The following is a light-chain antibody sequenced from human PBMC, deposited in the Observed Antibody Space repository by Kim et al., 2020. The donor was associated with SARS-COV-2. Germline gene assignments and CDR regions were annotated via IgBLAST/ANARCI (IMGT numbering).Light chain of an antibody. CDR2: DVS. V-gene: IGLV2-14*03. J-gene: IGLJ1*01. CDR3: SSYTRSSTNYV. Sequence: SVTYSCTGARSDIGSKKFVTWYQQHPGKAPNPWIYDVSNRPPGVPNPISGSKSGNPASLTISGLQAEDEADYYCSSYTRSSTNYVFGTRTKVTVL. CDR1: RSDIGSKKF.